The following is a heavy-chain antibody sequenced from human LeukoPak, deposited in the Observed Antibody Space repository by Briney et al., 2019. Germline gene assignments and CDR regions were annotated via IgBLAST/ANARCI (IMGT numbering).Heavy chain of an antibody. CDR2: ISGSGGST. CDR3: AKEGGYGELSSYFDY. V-gene: IGHV3-23*01. D-gene: IGHD3-16*02. Sequence: GGSLRLTCAASGFTFSSYGMSWVRQAPGKGLEWVSAISGSGGSTYYADSVKGRFTISRDNSKNTLYLQMNSLRAEDTAVYCCAKEGGYGELSSYFDYWGQGTLVTVSS. J-gene: IGHJ4*02. CDR1: GFTFSSYG.